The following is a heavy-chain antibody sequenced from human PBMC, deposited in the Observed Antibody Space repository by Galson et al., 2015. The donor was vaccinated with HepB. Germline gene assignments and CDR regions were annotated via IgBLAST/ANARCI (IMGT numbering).Heavy chain of an antibody. J-gene: IGHJ6*02. CDR2: IIPIFGTA. V-gene: IGHV1-69*13. CDR3: ARLYCTNGVCYGMDV. CDR1: GGTFSSYA. Sequence: SVKVSCKASGGTFSSYAISWVRQAPGQGLEWMGGIIPIFGTANYAQKFQGRVTITADESTSTAYMELSSLRSEDTAVYYCARLYCTNGVCYGMDVWGQGTTVTVSS. D-gene: IGHD2-8*01.